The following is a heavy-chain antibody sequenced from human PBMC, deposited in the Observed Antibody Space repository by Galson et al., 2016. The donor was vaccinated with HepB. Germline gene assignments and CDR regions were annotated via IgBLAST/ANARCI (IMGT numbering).Heavy chain of an antibody. D-gene: IGHD3-22*01. CDR1: GYRFTSYW. Sequence: QSGAEVKKPGESLRISCKGSGYRFTSYWITWVRQMPGKGLEWMGRIDPSDSHINYNPSFQGHVTMSADKSISTVYLQWSSLRASDTAMYYCAKPYYDSRGNVYYFALWGRGTLVTGSS. CDR3: AKPYYDSRGNVYYFAL. V-gene: IGHV5-10-1*01. CDR2: IDPSDSHI. J-gene: IGHJ2*01.